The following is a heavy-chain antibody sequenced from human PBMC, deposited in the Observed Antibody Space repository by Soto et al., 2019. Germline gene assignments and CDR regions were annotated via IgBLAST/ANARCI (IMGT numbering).Heavy chain of an antibody. CDR1: GFTFSSYG. CDR2: IWYDGSNK. D-gene: IGHD7-27*01. V-gene: IGHV3-33*01. Sequence: QVQLVESEGGVVQPGRSLRLSCAASGFTFSSYGMHWVRQAPGKGLEWVAVIWYDGSNKYYADSVKGRFTISRDNSKNTLYLQMNSLRAEDTAVYYCARTHLGMPFDYWGQGTLVTVSS. J-gene: IGHJ4*02. CDR3: ARTHLGMPFDY.